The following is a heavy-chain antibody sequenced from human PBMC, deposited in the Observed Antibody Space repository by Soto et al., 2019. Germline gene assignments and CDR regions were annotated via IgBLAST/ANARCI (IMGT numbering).Heavy chain of an antibody. CDR3: AKDAIWGTTSYYYMDV. J-gene: IGHJ6*03. Sequence: GGSLRLSCAASGFTFSSHAMYWVRQAPGKGLEWVSVISGSGYITYYADSVKGRFTISRDNFKNTLYLQMNSLRAEDTAVYYCAKDAIWGTTSYYYMDVWGKGTTVTVSS. CDR1: GFTFSSHA. CDR2: ISGSGYIT. V-gene: IGHV3-23*01. D-gene: IGHD3-16*01.